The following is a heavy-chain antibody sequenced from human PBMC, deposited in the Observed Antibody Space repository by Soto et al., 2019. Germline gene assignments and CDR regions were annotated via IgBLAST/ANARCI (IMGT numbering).Heavy chain of an antibody. CDR2: ISWNSGSI. J-gene: IGHJ4*02. Sequence: GGSLRLSCAASGFTFDDYAMHWVRQAPGKGLEWVSGISWNSGSIGYADSVKGRFTISRDNAKNSLYLQMNSLRAEDTALYYCAKEGTYYYFDYWGQGT. V-gene: IGHV3-9*01. CDR3: AKEGTYYYFDY. D-gene: IGHD1-7*01. CDR1: GFTFDDYA.